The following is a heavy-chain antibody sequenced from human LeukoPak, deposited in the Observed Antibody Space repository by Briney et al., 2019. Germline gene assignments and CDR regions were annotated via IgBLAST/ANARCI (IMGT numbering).Heavy chain of an antibody. D-gene: IGHD4-23*01. CDR1: GYTFTSYD. V-gene: IGHV1-8*01. CDR2: MNPNSGNT. Sequence: ASVKVSCKASGYTFTSYDINWVRQATGQGLEWMGWMNPNSGNTGYAQKFQGRVTMTRNTSISTAYMELSSLRSEDTAVYYCASHPGGHTVVTPVGDYGMDVWGQGTTVTVSS. CDR3: ASHPGGHTVVTPVGDYGMDV. J-gene: IGHJ6*02.